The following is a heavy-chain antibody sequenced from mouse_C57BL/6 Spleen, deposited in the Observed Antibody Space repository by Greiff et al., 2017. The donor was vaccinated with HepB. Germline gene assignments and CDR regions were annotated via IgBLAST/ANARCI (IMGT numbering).Heavy chain of an antibody. CDR3: TRFSITTVVAHYYAMDY. D-gene: IGHD1-1*01. Sequence: QVQLQQSGAELVRPGASVTLSCKASGYTFTDYEMHWVKQTPVHGLEWIGAIDPETGGTAYNQKFKGKAILTADKSSSTAYMELRSLTSEDSAVYYCTRFSITTVVAHYYAMDYWGQGTSVTVSS. CDR1: GYTFTDYE. J-gene: IGHJ4*01. V-gene: IGHV1-15*01. CDR2: IDPETGGT.